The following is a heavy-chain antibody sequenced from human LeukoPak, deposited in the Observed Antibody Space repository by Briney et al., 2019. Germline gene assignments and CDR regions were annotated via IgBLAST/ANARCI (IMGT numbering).Heavy chain of an antibody. Sequence: SETLSLTCTVSGGSISNSSFYWGWIRQPPGKGLEWIGNIYYRGSTYYKSSLKSRVSISVDTSKNYFSLKVSSVTAADTAVYYCARLFLRFGEFSFDYWGQGTLVTVSS. CDR2: IYYRGST. V-gene: IGHV4-39*02. J-gene: IGHJ4*02. D-gene: IGHD3-10*01. CDR3: ARLFLRFGEFSFDY. CDR1: GGSISNSSFY.